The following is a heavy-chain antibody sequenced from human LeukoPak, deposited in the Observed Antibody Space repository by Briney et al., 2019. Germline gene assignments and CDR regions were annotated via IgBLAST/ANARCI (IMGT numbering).Heavy chain of an antibody. D-gene: IGHD2-21*02. Sequence: GGSLRLSCAAPGFTFSSYGMHWVRQAPGKGLEWVAAISYDGSNKYYADSVKGRFTISRDNSKNTLYLQMNSLRAEDTAVYYCAKDRLVTAIPSYYFDYWGQGTLVTVSS. CDR3: AKDRLVTAIPSYYFDY. CDR1: GFTFSSYG. V-gene: IGHV3-30*18. J-gene: IGHJ4*02. CDR2: ISYDGSNK.